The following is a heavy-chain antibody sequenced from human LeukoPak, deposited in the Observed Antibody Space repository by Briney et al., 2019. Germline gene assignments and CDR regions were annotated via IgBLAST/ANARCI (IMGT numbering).Heavy chain of an antibody. D-gene: IGHD2-15*01. J-gene: IGHJ3*01. Sequence: GESLKISCKASGYSFTNYWIGWVRQMPGKGLEWMGIVYFDDSDTRHSPSFQGQVTISADKSISTAYLQWSGLKASDTAMYYCARQDCCVRSRLHPTDAFYLCGQGTKVTVSS. CDR1: GYSFTNYW. CDR3: ARQDCCVRSRLHPTDAFYL. V-gene: IGHV5-51*01. CDR2: VYFDDSDT.